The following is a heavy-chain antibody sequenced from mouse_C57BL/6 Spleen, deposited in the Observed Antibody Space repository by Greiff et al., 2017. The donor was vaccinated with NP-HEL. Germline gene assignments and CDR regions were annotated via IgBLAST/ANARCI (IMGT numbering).Heavy chain of an antibody. CDR2: FYPGSGSI. CDR3: ARHEDPVPVLDY. CDR1: GYTFTEYT. Sequence: VKLVESGAELVKPGASVKLSCKASGYTFTEYTIHWVKQRSGQGLEWIGWFYPGSGSIKYNEKFKDKATLTADKSSSTVYMELSRLTSEDSAVDFCARHEDPVPVLDYWGQGTTLTVSS. J-gene: IGHJ2*01. V-gene: IGHV1-62-2*01.